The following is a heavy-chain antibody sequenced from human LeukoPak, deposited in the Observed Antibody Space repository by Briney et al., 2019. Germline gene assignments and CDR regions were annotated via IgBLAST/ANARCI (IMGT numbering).Heavy chain of an antibody. Sequence: GRSLTLSCTASGFTFSDCGMHWVRQAPGKGLEWVSIIWYDGSQRHYADSVKGRFTISRDNSKNTLYLQMNSLRAEDTAVHYCARDRGLSYKDYWGQGTLVTVSS. V-gene: IGHV3-33*01. D-gene: IGHD3-10*01. CDR2: IWYDGSQR. CDR1: GFTFSDCG. J-gene: IGHJ4*02. CDR3: ARDRGLSYKDY.